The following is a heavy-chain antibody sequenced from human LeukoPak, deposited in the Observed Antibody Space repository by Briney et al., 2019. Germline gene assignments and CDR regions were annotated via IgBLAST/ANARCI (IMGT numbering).Heavy chain of an antibody. CDR2: IYYSGST. CDR3: ARGYYEIDY. V-gene: IGHV4-59*12. J-gene: IGHJ4*02. CDR1: GGSISSYY. D-gene: IGHD2/OR15-2a*01. Sequence: SETLSLTCTVSGGSISSYYWSWIRQPPGKGLEWIGYIYYSGSTYYNPSLKSRVTISVDTSKNQFSLKLSSVTAADTAVYYCARGYYEIDYWGQGTLVTVSS.